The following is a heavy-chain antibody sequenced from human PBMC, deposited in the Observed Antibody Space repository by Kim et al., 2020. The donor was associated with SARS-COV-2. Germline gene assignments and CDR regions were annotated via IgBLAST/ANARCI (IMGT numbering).Heavy chain of an antibody. J-gene: IGHJ6*02. CDR2: IYSGGST. CDR3: ARDKPSSDYDILTGYPSRYYYYGMDV. Sequence: GGSLRLSCAASGFTVSSNYMSWVRQAAGKGLEWVSVIYSGGSTYYADSVKGRFTISRDNSKNTLYLQMNSLRAEDTAVYYCARDKPSSDYDILTGYPSRYYYYGMDVWGQGTTVTVSS. D-gene: IGHD3-9*01. V-gene: IGHV3-53*01. CDR1: GFTVSSNY.